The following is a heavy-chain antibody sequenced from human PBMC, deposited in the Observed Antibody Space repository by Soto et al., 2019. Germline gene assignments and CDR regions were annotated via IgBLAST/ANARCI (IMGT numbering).Heavy chain of an antibody. CDR3: ARDRKEAARPAYNWFDP. D-gene: IGHD6-6*01. CDR2: IWSDGSEK. V-gene: IGHV3-33*01. Sequence: GGSLRLSCAASGFTFSDRAMHWVRQAPGKGREWLAIIWSDGSEKFYAGSVKGRFTISRDNSKNTVYLQTNTLSAEDTAMYYCARDRKEAARPAYNWFDPWGQGTLVTVSS. J-gene: IGHJ5*02. CDR1: GFTFSDRA.